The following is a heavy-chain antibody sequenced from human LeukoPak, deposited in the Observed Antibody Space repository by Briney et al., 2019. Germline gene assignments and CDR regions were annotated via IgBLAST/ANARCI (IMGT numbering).Heavy chain of an antibody. V-gene: IGHV3-15*01. CDR1: GFTFSSYE. CDR2: IKSKTDGGTT. Sequence: PGGSLRLSCAASGFTFSSYEMNWVRQAPGKGLEWVGRIKSKTDGGTTDYAAPVKGRFTISRDDSKNTLYLQMNSLKTEDTAAYYCTTDKEGLLWVAAGFDAFDIWGQGTMVTVSS. J-gene: IGHJ3*02. CDR3: TTDKEGLLWVAAGFDAFDI. D-gene: IGHD6-13*01.